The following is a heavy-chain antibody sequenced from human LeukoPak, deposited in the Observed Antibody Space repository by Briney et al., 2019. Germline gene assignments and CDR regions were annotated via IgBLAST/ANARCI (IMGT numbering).Heavy chain of an antibody. V-gene: IGHV3-23*01. CDR2: IRGGGTSE. D-gene: IGHD4-17*01. Sequence: GGSLTLSCSASGFTFSAYAMVSARPAPGKGPEWVSAIRGGGTSEFYAVSVTGQFRISRDNSKDTLFLQMHSLRAEDTAVYYCAREPNGDSVGAFDMWGPGTMVTVSS. J-gene: IGHJ3*02. CDR1: GFTFSAYA. CDR3: AREPNGDSVGAFDM.